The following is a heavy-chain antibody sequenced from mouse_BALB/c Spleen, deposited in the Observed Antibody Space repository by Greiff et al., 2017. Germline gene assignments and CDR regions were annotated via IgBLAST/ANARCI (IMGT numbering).Heavy chain of an antibody. Sequence: EVQLVESGGGLVKPGGSLKLSCAASGFTFSSYAMSWVRQTPEKRLEWVATISSGGSYTYYPDSVKGRFTISRDNAKNTLYLQMSSLRSEDTAMYYCARLGQGDYWGQGTTLTVSS. V-gene: IGHV5-9-3*01. J-gene: IGHJ2*01. D-gene: IGHD3-3*01. CDR3: ARLGQGDY. CDR1: GFTFSSYA. CDR2: ISSGGSYT.